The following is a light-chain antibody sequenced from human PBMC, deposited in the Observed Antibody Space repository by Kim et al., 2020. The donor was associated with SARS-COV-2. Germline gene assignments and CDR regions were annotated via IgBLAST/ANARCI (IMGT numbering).Light chain of an antibody. CDR2: KES. V-gene: IGKV1-5*03. J-gene: IGKJ2*01. CDR1: QSIDYS. CDR3: QHYSTYPYT. Sequence: SAAVGDRVTITCRASQSIDYSLAWYQQKPGKAPNLLIYKESSLQSGVPSRFSGSGSGTEFTLSISSLQPDDFATYYCQHYSTYPYTFGQGTKLEI.